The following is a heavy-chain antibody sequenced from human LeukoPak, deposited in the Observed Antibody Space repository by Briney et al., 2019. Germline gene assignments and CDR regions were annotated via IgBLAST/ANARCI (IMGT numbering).Heavy chain of an antibody. Sequence: SETLSLTCTVSGGSISPYYWSWIRQPPGKGLEWIGYINYSGTTDSNPSLKSRVTISVDTSKNQFSLRLSSVTAADAAVYYCARHEYAWRGAFDIWGQGTMVTVSS. CDR1: GGSISPYY. V-gene: IGHV4-59*08. J-gene: IGHJ3*02. D-gene: IGHD2/OR15-2a*01. CDR2: INYSGTT. CDR3: ARHEYAWRGAFDI.